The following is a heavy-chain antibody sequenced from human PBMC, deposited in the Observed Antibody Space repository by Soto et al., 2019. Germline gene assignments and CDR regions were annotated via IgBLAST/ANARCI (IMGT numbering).Heavy chain of an antibody. J-gene: IGHJ4*02. CDR2: IYYSGST. CDR1: GGSISSYY. D-gene: IGHD5-12*01. V-gene: IGHV4-59*01. CDR3: ARDLGRDGYNFHPGVFDY. Sequence: QVQLQESGPGLVKPSETLSLTYTVSGGSISSYYWSWIRQPPGKGLEWIGYIYYSGSTNYNPSLKSRVTISVDTSKNQFSLKLSSVTAADTAVYYCARDLGRDGYNFHPGVFDYWGQGTLVTVSS.